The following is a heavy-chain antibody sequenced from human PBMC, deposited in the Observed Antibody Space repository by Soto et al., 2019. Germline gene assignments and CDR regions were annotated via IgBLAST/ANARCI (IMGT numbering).Heavy chain of an antibody. J-gene: IGHJ5*02. Sequence: PGGSLRLSCAASGFTFSSYSMNWARQAPGKGLEWIAYITSSSTTIFYADSVKGRFTISRDNAKSSLYLRMNSLRDEDTAVYYCARDNGMAGSFDPWGQGTLVTVSS. CDR3: ARDNGMAGSFDP. D-gene: IGHD2-8*01. CDR2: ITSSSTTI. V-gene: IGHV3-48*02. CDR1: GFTFSSYS.